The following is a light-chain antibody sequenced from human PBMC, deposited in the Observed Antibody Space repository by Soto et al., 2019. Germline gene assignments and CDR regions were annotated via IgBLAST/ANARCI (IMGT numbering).Light chain of an antibody. V-gene: IGKV3-11*01. Sequence: DIVLTQSPGTVSLSPGERASLSCRASQNVDTFLAWYQQKPGQPPRLLMYDASRRITGVPARFSGSGSGTDFTLTITSLEPEDVAVYYCQQRYIWPVTFGAGTRVEI. CDR2: DAS. J-gene: IGKJ4*01. CDR3: QQRYIWPVT. CDR1: QNVDTF.